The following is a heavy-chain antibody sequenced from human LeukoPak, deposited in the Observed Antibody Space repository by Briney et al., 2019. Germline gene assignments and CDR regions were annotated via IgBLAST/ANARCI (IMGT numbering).Heavy chain of an antibody. Sequence: PGGSLRLSCAASAFTFRSYTMIWARHAPGKGLEWGSGIRVSGGSTYYSDSAEGRFPISRDNSNNTLYLDMNSLRAEHTTVFSRAKGAASRGYTYVANWGQGTLVTVSS. J-gene: IGHJ4*02. CDR2: IRVSGGST. V-gene: IGHV3-23*01. CDR1: AFTFRSYT. D-gene: IGHD5-18*01. CDR3: AKGAASRGYTYVAN.